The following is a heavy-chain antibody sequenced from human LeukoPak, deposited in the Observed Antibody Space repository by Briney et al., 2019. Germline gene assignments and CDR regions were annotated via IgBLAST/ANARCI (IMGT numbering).Heavy chain of an antibody. V-gene: IGHV3-11*01. J-gene: IGHJ5*02. CDR2: ISSSGSTV. CDR1: GFTFSDYY. Sequence: GGSLRLSCAASGFTFSDYYMSWIRQAPGKGLEWVSYISSSGSTVYYADSVKGRFTISRDNAKNSLYLQMNSLRAEDTAVYYCARTPATHTVTTTNWFDPWGQGTLVTVSS. CDR3: ARTPATHTVTTTNWFDP. D-gene: IGHD4-11*01.